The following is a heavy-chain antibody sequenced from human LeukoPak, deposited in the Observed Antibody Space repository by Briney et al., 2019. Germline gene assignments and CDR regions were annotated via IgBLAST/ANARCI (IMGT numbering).Heavy chain of an antibody. J-gene: IGHJ4*02. V-gene: IGHV4-34*12. D-gene: IGHD1-26*01. Sequence: PSETLSLTCAVYGGSFSAYYWGWIRQAPGKGLEWIGSVFHSGGTYYNPSLKSRVTISVDTSKNQFSLKLNSMTAADTALYYCARTKSGSYHSPFDYWGQGTLVTVSS. CDR2: VFHSGGT. CDR1: GGSFSAYY. CDR3: ARTKSGSYHSPFDY.